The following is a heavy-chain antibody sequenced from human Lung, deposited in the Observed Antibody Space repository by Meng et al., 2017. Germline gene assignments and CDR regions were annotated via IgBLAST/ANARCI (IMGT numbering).Heavy chain of an antibody. D-gene: IGHD2-21*01. J-gene: IGHJ4*02. CDR1: GYTFTNYA. CDR3: ARDIVVTFGELTTLDS. V-gene: IGHV1-3*01. Sequence: QVHLVQPGAEGKKPGASVKVSGKVSGYTFTNYAMHWVRQAPGQGLEWMGWINAGSENTEYSQKFQGRVTLTRDTSATTAYMELRSLKSEDTAIYYCARDIVVTFGELTTLDSWGQGTLVTVSS. CDR2: INAGSENT.